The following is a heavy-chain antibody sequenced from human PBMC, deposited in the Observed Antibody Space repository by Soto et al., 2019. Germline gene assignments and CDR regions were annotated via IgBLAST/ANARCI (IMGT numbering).Heavy chain of an antibody. Sequence: GASVKVSCTASGYTFTNYAMQWVRQAPGQRLEWMGWINAGNGHTKYSQNFQGRVTITRDTSASTAYMELSSLISEDAAVYYCARGIWTMTRGAYYFDNWGQGTLVTVSS. CDR3: ARGIWTMTRGAYYFDN. J-gene: IGHJ4*02. CDR1: GYTFTNYA. D-gene: IGHD3-10*01. CDR2: INAGNGHT. V-gene: IGHV1-3*01.